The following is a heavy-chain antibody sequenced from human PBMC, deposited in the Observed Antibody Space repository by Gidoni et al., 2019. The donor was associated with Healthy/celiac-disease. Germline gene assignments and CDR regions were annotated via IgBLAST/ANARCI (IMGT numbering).Heavy chain of an antibody. Sequence: QVQLQQWGAGLLKPSETLSLTCAVYGGSFSGYYWSWIRQPPGKGLEWIGEINHSGSTNYNPSLKSRVTISVDTSKNQFSLKLSSVTAADTAVYYCARSHYGDYVLKLDLWGRGTLVTVSS. D-gene: IGHD4-17*01. CDR3: ARSHYGDYVLKLDL. J-gene: IGHJ2*01. V-gene: IGHV4-34*01. CDR2: INHSGST. CDR1: GGSFSGYY.